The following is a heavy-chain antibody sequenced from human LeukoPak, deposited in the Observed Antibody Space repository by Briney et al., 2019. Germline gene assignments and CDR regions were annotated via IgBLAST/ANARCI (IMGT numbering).Heavy chain of an antibody. V-gene: IGHV4-34*01. CDR3: ARDKGATLD. CDR2: INHSGST. J-gene: IGHJ4*02. CDR1: GGSFSGYY. D-gene: IGHD1-26*01. Sequence: SQALSLTCAVYGGSFSGYYWSWIRQPPGKGLEWIGEINHSGSTNYNPSLKSRVTISVDTSKSQFSLKLSSVTAADTAVYYCARDKGATLDWGQGTLVTVSS.